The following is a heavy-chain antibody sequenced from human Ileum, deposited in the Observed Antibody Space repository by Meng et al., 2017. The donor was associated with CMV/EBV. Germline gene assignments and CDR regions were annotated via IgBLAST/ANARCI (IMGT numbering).Heavy chain of an antibody. J-gene: IGHJ4*02. CDR2: INPNTSGT. V-gene: IGHV1-2*02. D-gene: IGHD3-10*01. CDR1: GYTFTGYY. CDR3: ARVGLWFGDY. Sequence: KVSCKASGYTFTGYYMHWVRQAPGQGLEWMGWINPNTSGTNYAQKFQGRITMTRDTSISTAYMELSGLRSDDTSVYYCARVGLWFGDYWGQGTLVTVSS.